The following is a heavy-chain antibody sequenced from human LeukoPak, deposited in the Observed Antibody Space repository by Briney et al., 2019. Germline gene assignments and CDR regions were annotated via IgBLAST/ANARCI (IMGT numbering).Heavy chain of an antibody. V-gene: IGHV4-39*01. CDR1: GGSISSSSYY. Sequence: KPSETLSLTCTVSGGSISSSSYYWGWIRQPPGKGLEWIGSIFYSGSTYYNPSLKSRVTISVDTSMKQFSLKLSSVTAADTAVHYCARHSLTGYSGHDLGDYWGQGTLVTVSS. CDR3: ARHSLTGYSGHDLGDY. D-gene: IGHD5-12*01. CDR2: IFYSGST. J-gene: IGHJ4*02.